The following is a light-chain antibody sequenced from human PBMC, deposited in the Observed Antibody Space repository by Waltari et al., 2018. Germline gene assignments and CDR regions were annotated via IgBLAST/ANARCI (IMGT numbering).Light chain of an antibody. V-gene: IGKV1-5*03. Sequence: DIQMTQSPSTLSASVRDRFIITCRASQSLSNLLAWYQQKPGKAPNLLIYKESTLDSGVPSRFSGSGSGTEFTLTNSSLQPDDFATYYCQQYNSYSLLTFGGGTKVEIK. CDR1: QSLSNL. CDR2: KES. J-gene: IGKJ4*01. CDR3: QQYNSYSLLT.